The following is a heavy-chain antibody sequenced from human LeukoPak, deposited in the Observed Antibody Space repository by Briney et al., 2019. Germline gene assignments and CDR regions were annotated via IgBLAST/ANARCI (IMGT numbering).Heavy chain of an antibody. CDR1: GYTLTELS. J-gene: IGHJ3*02. V-gene: IGHV1-24*01. CDR3: ARGFMSTQALDI. D-gene: IGHD3-16*01. Sequence: ASVKVSCKVSGYTLTELSMHWVRQAPGKGLEWMGGFDPEDGETIYAQKFQGRVTITRDTSASTAYMELSSLRSEDTAVYYCARGFMSTQALDIWGQGTMVTVSS. CDR2: FDPEDGET.